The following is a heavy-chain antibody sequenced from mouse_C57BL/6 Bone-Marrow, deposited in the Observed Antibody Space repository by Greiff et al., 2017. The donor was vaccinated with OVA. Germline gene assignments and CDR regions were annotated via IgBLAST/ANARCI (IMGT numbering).Heavy chain of an antibody. D-gene: IGHD2-3*01. CDR3: ARSEDDGYFFYFDY. Sequence: QVQLKESGAELVRPGTSVKVSCKASGYAFTNYLIEWVKQRPGQGLEWIGVINPGSGGTNYNEKFKGKATLTADKSSSTAYMQLSSLTSEDSAFYFCARSEDDGYFFYFDYWGQGTTLTVSS. CDR1: GYAFTNYL. J-gene: IGHJ2*01. CDR2: INPGSGGT. V-gene: IGHV1-54*01.